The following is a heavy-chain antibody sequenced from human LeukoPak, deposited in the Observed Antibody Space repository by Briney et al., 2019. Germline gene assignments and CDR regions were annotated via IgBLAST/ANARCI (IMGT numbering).Heavy chain of an antibody. CDR2: IYYSGST. Sequence: PSETLSLTCTVSGDSISSYYWSWIRQPPGKGLEWIGYIYYSGSTNYNPSLKSRVTISVDTSKNQFSLKLSSVTAADTAVYYCARESEELRPYYYYYYMDVWGKGTTVTVSS. CDR1: GDSISSYY. D-gene: IGHD3-3*01. J-gene: IGHJ6*03. V-gene: IGHV4-59*01. CDR3: ARESEELRPYYYYYYMDV.